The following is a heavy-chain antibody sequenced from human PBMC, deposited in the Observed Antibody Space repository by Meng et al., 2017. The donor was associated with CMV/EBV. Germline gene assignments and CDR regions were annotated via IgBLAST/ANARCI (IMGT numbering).Heavy chain of an antibody. D-gene: IGHD6-13*01. Sequence: GSLRLSCTVSGGSVSSGSYYWSWIRQPPGKGLEWIGYIYYSGSTNYHPSLKSRVTISVDTSKNQFSLKPSSVTAADTAVYYCSRWARSSSRFDYWGQGTLVTVSS. CDR1: GGSVSSGSYY. V-gene: IGHV4-61*01. J-gene: IGHJ4*02. CDR3: SRWARSSSRFDY. CDR2: IYYSGST.